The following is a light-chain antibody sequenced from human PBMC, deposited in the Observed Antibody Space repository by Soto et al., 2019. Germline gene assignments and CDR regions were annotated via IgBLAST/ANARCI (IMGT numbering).Light chain of an antibody. CDR3: SSYTSSSTPHYV. Sequence: QSALTQPASVSGSPGQSITISCTGTSSDVGGYNYVSWSQQHPGKAPKLMIYEVSHRPAGVSNRFSGSKSGNTASLTISGLQAEDEADYYCSSYTSSSTPHYVFGTGTKGTVL. CDR2: EVS. CDR1: SSDVGGYNY. V-gene: IGLV2-14*01. J-gene: IGLJ1*01.